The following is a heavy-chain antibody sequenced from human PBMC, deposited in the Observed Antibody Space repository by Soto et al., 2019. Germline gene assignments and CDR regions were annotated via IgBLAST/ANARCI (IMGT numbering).Heavy chain of an antibody. D-gene: IGHD1-26*01. Sequence: SETLSLTCTVSGYSISSGYYWGWIRQPPGKGLEWIGSIYHSGSTYYNPSLKSRVTISVDTTKNQFSLKLSSVTAADTAVYYCARGVWEQTLNFDYWGQGTLVTVSS. CDR1: GYSISSGYY. CDR3: ARGVWEQTLNFDY. V-gene: IGHV4-38-2*02. CDR2: IYHSGST. J-gene: IGHJ4*02.